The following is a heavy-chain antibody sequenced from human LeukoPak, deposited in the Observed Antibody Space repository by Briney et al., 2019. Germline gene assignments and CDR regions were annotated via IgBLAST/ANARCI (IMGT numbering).Heavy chain of an antibody. Sequence: GGSLRLSCAASGFTFSNYGMHWVRQAPGKGLEWVALIWYDGGNKYYADSVKGRFTISRDNSKNTLYLQMNSLRDEDTAVYYCAKTLTVMVGFSPDYWGQGTLVTVSS. D-gene: IGHD5-18*01. CDR2: IWYDGGNK. CDR1: GFTFSNYG. J-gene: IGHJ4*02. V-gene: IGHV3-33*06. CDR3: AKTLTVMVGFSPDY.